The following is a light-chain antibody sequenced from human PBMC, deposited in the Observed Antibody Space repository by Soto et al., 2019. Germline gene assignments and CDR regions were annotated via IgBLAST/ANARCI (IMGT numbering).Light chain of an antibody. J-gene: IGLJ3*02. CDR3: SSYAGSMTWV. Sequence: QSALTQPASMSGSPEQSITISCTGPGRDVGSFDLVSWYQQHPGKAPKLIIFEGSKRPSGVSDRVSGSKSDNRASLTISGLQAEDEADDYCSSYAGSMTWVFGGGTKLTVL. CDR1: GRDVGSFDL. V-gene: IGLV2-23*01. CDR2: EGS.